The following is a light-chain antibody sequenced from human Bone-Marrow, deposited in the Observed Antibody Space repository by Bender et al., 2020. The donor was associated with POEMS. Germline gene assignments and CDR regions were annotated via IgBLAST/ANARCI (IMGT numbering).Light chain of an antibody. Sequence: SSVLTQPPSVSVAPGKTATITCEGTNLRGKSVHWYQHKPGQAPVLVISYDGDRPSGIPERFSGSNSGNTATLTISRVEAGDEADYYCQVWHSTSDHYVFGTGTKVTVL. V-gene: IGLV3-21*01. CDR1: NLRGKS. J-gene: IGLJ1*01. CDR3: QVWHSTSDHYV. CDR2: YDG.